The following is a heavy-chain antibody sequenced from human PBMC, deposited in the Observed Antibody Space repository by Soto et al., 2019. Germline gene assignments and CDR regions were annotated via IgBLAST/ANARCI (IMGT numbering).Heavy chain of an antibody. V-gene: IGHV4-39*01. CDR1: GGSISSSSYY. CDR3: ARRHRWLDYFDY. D-gene: IGHD6-19*01. J-gene: IGHJ4*02. Sequence: SETLSLTCMFSGGSISSSSYYWGWIRQPPGKGLEWIGSIYHSGSAYYNPSLKSRITISVDPSKNQFSLKLSSVTAADTAVYYSARRHRWLDYFDYCGQGTLVTVSS. CDR2: IYHSGSA.